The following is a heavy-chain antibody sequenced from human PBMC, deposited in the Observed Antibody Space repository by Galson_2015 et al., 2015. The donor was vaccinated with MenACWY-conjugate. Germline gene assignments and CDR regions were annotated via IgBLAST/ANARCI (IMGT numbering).Heavy chain of an antibody. V-gene: IGHV4-4*02. CDR3: ARLTGGYNWFDP. J-gene: IGHJ5*02. Sequence: ETLSLTCAVSGGSISSSNWWSWVRQPPGKGLEWIGEIYHSGSTNYNSSLKSRVTISVDKSKNQFSLKLSSVTAADTAVYYCARLTGGYNWFDPWGQGTLVTVSS. D-gene: IGHD7-27*01. CDR1: GGSISSSNW. CDR2: IYHSGST.